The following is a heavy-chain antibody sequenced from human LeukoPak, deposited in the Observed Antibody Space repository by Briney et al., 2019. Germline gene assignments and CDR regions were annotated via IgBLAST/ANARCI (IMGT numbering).Heavy chain of an antibody. CDR3: AKGVSSTSCYWFDP. Sequence: GGSLRLSCAASGFTFSSYAMSWVRQAPAKGLEWVSAISGRGGSTYYADSVKGRFTISRDNSKNTLYLQMNSLRAEDTAVYYCAKGVSSTSCYWFDPWGQGTLVTVSS. CDR1: GFTFSSYA. CDR2: ISGRGGST. V-gene: IGHV3-23*01. J-gene: IGHJ5*02. D-gene: IGHD2-2*01.